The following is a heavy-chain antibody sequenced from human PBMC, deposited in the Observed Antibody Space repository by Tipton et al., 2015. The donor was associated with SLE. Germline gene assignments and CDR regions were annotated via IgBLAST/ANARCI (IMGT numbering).Heavy chain of an antibody. CDR1: GGSISSYY. Sequence: TLSLTCTVSGGSISSYYWSWIRQPPGKGLEWIGEINHSGSTNYNPSLESRVTMSVDTSKNQFSLKLSSVTAADTAMYYCVRERKYVVRFRELVAPDLWGQGTAITVSS. D-gene: IGHD1-26*01. CDR2: INHSGST. V-gene: IGHV4-34*01. CDR3: VRERKYVVRFRELVAPDL. J-gene: IGHJ3*01.